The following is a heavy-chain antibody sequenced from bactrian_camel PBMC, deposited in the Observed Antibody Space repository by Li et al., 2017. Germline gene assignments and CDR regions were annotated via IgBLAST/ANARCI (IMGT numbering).Heavy chain of an antibody. CDR3: AADKDHPVLPLIASEYRY. CDR2: MYTDNGRT. V-gene: IGHV3S31*01. CDR1: GSRYSSMC. Sequence: DVQLVESGGGSVQAGGSLRLSCVVSGSRYSSMCISWFRQGVEKGREGVAAMYTDNGRTFYSDSVKGRFTISQDNAKNTVYLQMSSLKPEDTAMYYCAADKDHPVLPLIASEYRYRGQGTQVTVS. J-gene: IGHJ4*01.